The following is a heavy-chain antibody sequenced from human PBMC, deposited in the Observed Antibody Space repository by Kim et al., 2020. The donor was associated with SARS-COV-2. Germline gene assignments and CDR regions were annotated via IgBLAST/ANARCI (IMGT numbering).Heavy chain of an antibody. CDR3: ATFPPPGDEDYFDY. D-gene: IGHD3-10*01. J-gene: IGHJ4*02. V-gene: IGHV5-10-1*01. Sequence: SPSFQGHVTISADKSISTAYLQWSSLKAWDTAMYYCATFPPPGDEDYFDYWGQGTLVTVSS.